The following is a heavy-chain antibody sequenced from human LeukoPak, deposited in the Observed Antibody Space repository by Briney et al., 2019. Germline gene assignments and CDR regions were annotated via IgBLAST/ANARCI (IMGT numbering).Heavy chain of an antibody. Sequence: GGSLRLSCAASGFTFSSYGMSWVRQAPGKGLEWVSAISGSGGSTYYADSVKGRFTISRDNSKNTLYLQMNSLRAEDTAVYYCAKSSPIFNYGSFHWFDPWGQGTLVTVSS. CDR2: ISGSGGST. J-gene: IGHJ5*02. D-gene: IGHD3-10*01. V-gene: IGHV3-23*01. CDR1: GFTFSSYG. CDR3: AKSSPIFNYGSFHWFDP.